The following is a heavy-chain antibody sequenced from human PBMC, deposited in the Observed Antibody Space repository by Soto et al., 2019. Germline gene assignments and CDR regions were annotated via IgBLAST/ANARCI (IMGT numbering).Heavy chain of an antibody. CDR1: EVSLGSCD. J-gene: IGHJ6*02. Sequence: PSETLPPTYPVSEVSLGSCDWRGGREALGKGLEWIGYVFYTGRANYNASLKSRVSISLDTSNYQFSLKLSSVTAADTAVYYCARDGDGRMTTNPYYYNGMDVWGPGTTVS. CDR2: VFYTGRA. CDR3: ARDGDGRMTTNPYYYNGMDV. D-gene: IGHD4-4*01. V-gene: IGHV4-59*01.